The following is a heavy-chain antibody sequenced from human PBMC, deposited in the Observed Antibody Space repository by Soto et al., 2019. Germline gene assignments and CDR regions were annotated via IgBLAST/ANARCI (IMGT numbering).Heavy chain of an antibody. CDR2: IKQDGSEK. Sequence: GSLRLSCAASGFTFSSYWMSWVRQAPGKGLEWVANIKQDGSEKYYVDSVKGRFTISRDNAKNSLYLQMNSLRAEDTAVYYCGKHYDILTGYSAFDYWGQGTLVTVSS. CDR3: GKHYDILTGYSAFDY. J-gene: IGHJ4*02. D-gene: IGHD3-9*01. CDR1: GFTFSSYW. V-gene: IGHV3-7*01.